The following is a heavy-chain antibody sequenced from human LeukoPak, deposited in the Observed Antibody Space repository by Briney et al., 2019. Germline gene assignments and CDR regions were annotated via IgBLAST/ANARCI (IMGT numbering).Heavy chain of an antibody. CDR3: ARERQDTILHSGAFDI. CDR2: ISYDGSNK. V-gene: IGHV3-30*04. Sequence: GGSLRLSCAASGFTFSSYAMHWVRQAPGKGLEWVAVISYDGSNKYYADSVKGRFTISRDNSKNTLYLQMNSLRAEDTAVYYCARERQDTILHSGAFDIWGQGTMVTVSS. CDR1: GFTFSSYA. D-gene: IGHD2-21*01. J-gene: IGHJ3*02.